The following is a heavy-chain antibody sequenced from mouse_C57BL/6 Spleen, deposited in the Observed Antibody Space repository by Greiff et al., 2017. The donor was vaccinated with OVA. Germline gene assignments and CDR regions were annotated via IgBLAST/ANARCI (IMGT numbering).Heavy chain of an antibody. D-gene: IGHD3-3*01. CDR2: IDPSDSYT. Sequence: VQLQQPGAELVKPGASVKLSCKASGYTFTSYWMQWVKQRPGQGLEWIGEIDPSDSYTNYNQKFKGKATLTVDTSSSTAYMQLSSLTSEDSAVYYCARLGKDYWGKGTTLTVSS. J-gene: IGHJ2*01. CDR1: GYTFTSYW. CDR3: ARLGKDY. V-gene: IGHV1-50*01.